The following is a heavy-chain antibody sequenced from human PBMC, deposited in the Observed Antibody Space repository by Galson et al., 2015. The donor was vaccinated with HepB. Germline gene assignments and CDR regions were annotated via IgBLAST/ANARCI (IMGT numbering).Heavy chain of an antibody. Sequence: SLRLSCAASGFTVSSNYMSWVRQAPGKGLEWVSVIYSGGSTYYADSVKGRFTISRDNSKNTLYLQMNSLRAEDTAVYYCARAHGEDTAMVTVAPLGYWGQGTLVTVSS. CDR2: IYSGGST. CDR3: ARAHGEDTAMVTVAPLGY. J-gene: IGHJ4*02. CDR1: GFTVSSNY. V-gene: IGHV3-66*01. D-gene: IGHD5-18*01.